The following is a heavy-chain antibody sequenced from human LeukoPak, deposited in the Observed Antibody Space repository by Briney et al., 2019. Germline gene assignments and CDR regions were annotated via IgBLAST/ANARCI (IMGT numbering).Heavy chain of an antibody. CDR2: IRSKTSGGTT. V-gene: IGHV3-15*01. D-gene: IGHD1-20*01. CDR1: GFTFSNAW. Sequence: GGSQRLSCTASGFTFSNAWVTWVRQAPGKGLEWVGRIRSKTSGGTTDYAAPVNGRFTISRDDSKNTIFLQMNSLKTEDTAVYYCNTFNWNSPFDYWGQGTLVTVSS. CDR3: NTFNWNSPFDY. J-gene: IGHJ4*02.